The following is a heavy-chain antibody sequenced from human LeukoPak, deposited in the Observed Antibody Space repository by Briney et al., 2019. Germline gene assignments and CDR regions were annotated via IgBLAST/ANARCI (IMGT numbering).Heavy chain of an antibody. CDR3: ARTPRIFAFDI. CDR1: GGSISSYS. V-gene: IGHV4-30-2*01. J-gene: IGHJ3*02. CDR2: IYHSGST. D-gene: IGHD3-9*01. Sequence: SETLSLTCTVSGGSISSYSWSWIRQPPGKGLEWIGYIYHSGSTYYNPSLKSRVTISVDRSKNQFSLKLSSVTAADTAVYYCARTPRIFAFDIWGQGTMVTVSS.